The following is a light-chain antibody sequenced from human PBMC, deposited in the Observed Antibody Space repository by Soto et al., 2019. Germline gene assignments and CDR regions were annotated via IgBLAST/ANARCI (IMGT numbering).Light chain of an antibody. CDR2: EVS. Sequence: QSALTQPASASGSAGESVTISCTGTSSDVGGYNFVSWYQQHPGKAPKLMIYEVSKRPSGVPDRFSGSKSGSTASLTVSGLQAEDEADYYCSSYAGSNDLHIIFGGGTKLTVL. V-gene: IGLV2-8*01. CDR1: SSDVGGYNF. CDR3: SSYAGSNDLHII. J-gene: IGLJ2*01.